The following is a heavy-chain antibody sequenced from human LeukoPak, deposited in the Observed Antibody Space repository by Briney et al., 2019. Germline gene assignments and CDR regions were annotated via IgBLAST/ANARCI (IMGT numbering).Heavy chain of an antibody. J-gene: IGHJ4*02. CDR2: IRSKAYGGTT. V-gene: IGHV3-49*04. D-gene: IGHD3-9*01. CDR3: TRAREGYDILTGYFL. CDR1: GFTLGDYA. Sequence: GGSLRLSCTASGFTLGDYAMRWVRQAPGKGLEGVGFIRSKAYGGTTEYAASVKGRCTISRDDSKSIAYLQMNSLKTEDTAVYYCTRAREGYDILTGYFLWGQGTLVTVSS.